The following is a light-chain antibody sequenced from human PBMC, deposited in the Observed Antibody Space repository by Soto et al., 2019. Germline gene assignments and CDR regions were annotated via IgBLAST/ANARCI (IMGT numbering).Light chain of an antibody. V-gene: IGKV3-15*01. CDR2: SAS. Sequence: EMVMTQSPATLSVSPGERATISCRASQSVTSNLAWYQQKPGQAPRLLIYSASTRATGIPVTFSGAGSGTEFSLTISSLQSEDFAVYYCQQYDSWPFTFGHGT. CDR3: QQYDSWPFT. CDR1: QSVTSN. J-gene: IGKJ3*01.